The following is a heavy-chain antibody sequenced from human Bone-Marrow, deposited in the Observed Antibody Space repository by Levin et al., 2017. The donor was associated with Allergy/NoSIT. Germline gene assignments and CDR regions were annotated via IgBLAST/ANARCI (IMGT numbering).Heavy chain of an antibody. CDR1: GGSISSGRYY. CDR2: IYTTGST. J-gene: IGHJ6*03. Sequence: SQTLSLTCSVSGGSISSGRYYFTWVRQSAGKGLEWIGRIYTTGSTNSNPSLVSRVTISRDTFKKEVYLTLSSVTAADTAVYYCARDRLASLYYCSRDVWGRGTTVIVSS. CDR3: ARDRLASLYYCSRDV. V-gene: IGHV4-61*02.